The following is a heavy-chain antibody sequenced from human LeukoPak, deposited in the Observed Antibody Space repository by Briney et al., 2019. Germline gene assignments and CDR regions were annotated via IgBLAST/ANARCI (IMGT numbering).Heavy chain of an antibody. V-gene: IGHV1-69*05. CDR2: IIPIFGTA. CDR3: AKILGYYGSGSYYDY. CDR1: GGTFSSYA. Sequence: SVKVSCKASGGTFSSYAISWVRQAPGQGLEWMGRIIPIFGTANYAQKFQGRVTITTDESAITAYMELSSLRSEDTAVYYCAKILGYYGSGSYYDYWGQGTLVTVSS. J-gene: IGHJ4*02. D-gene: IGHD3-10*01.